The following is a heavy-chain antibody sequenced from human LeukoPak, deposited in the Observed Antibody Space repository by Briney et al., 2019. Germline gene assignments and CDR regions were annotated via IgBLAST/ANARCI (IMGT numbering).Heavy chain of an antibody. J-gene: IGHJ6*02. V-gene: IGHV3-21*01. Sequence: PGGSLRLSCAASGFPFRSYAMHWVRQAPGKGLGWVSSISSSSSYIYYADSVKGRFTISRDNAKNSLYLQMNSLRAEDTAVYYCARGGDYYGMDVWGQGTTVTVSS. CDR3: ARGGDYYGMDV. CDR2: ISSSSSYI. CDR1: GFPFRSYA.